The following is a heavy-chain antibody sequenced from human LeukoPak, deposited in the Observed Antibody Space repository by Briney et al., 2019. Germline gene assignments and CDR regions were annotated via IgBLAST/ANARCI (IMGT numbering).Heavy chain of an antibody. CDR3: AREARGSNGYYYNF. J-gene: IGHJ4*02. D-gene: IGHD3-22*01. CDR1: GGSLSSYY. Sequence: SETLSLTCTVSGGSLSSYYWSWIRQPPGKGLQWIGDISYSGSTKYNPTLKSRATISADTSKNQFSLKVTSVTAADTAVYYCAREARGSNGYYYNFWGQGSLVTVSS. CDR2: ISYSGST. V-gene: IGHV4-59*01.